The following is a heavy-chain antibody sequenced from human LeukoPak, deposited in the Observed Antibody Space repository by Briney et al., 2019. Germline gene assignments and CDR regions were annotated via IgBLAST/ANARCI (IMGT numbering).Heavy chain of an antibody. Sequence: GGSLRLSCTASGFIFGDYAMSWVRQAPGKGLEWVCFIRSKAYGGTSAYAAYVKFSFTISRADSTRIAYLQMISLKTEDAAEYYCTSETGGFGVVIRFVYWGQGNLVTVSS. CDR2: IRSKAYGGTS. V-gene: IGHV3-49*04. J-gene: IGHJ4*02. D-gene: IGHD3-3*01. CDR1: GFIFGDYA. CDR3: TSETGGFGVVIRFVY.